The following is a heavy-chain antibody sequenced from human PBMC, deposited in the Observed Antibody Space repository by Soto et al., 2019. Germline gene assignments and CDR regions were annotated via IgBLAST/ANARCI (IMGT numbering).Heavy chain of an antibody. Sequence: GGFLRLSCGAAGFNFNDYGVRWVRQATGKGLEWVAVIWYDGSHESYADSVKGRFTISRDNSKNTLYLQMNSLRAEDTAVYYCARDRYSYDSRAYQGVDWYFDLWGRGTLVTVSS. D-gene: IGHD3-22*01. CDR1: GFNFNDYG. CDR3: ARDRYSYDSRAYQGVDWYFDL. CDR2: IWYDGSHE. J-gene: IGHJ2*01. V-gene: IGHV3-33*01.